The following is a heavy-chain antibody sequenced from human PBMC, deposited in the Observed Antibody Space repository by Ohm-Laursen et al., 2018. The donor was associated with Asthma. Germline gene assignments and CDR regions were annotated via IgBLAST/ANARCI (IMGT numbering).Heavy chain of an antibody. Sequence: PSETLSLTCTVFNGSVRGHYWTWVRQPPGRELEWIAYMSSNGGANYSPSLRSRVTLSTDTPTNQVSLRLSSVTAADTAVYFCARLDWAQSMFDAWGQGSLVTVSS. V-gene: IGHV4-59*02. CDR2: MSSNGGA. D-gene: IGHD3-9*01. CDR3: ARLDWAQSMFDA. CDR1: NGSVRGHY. J-gene: IGHJ5*02.